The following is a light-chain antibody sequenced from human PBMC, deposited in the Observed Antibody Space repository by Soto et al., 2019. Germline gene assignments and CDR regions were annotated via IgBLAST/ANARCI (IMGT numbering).Light chain of an antibody. CDR3: QQYGSSPWT. J-gene: IGKJ1*01. V-gene: IGKV3-20*01. CDR1: QSVGSSY. CDR2: GAS. Sequence: EIVLTQSPGTLSLSPGERATLSCRASQSVGSSYLAWYQQKPGQAPRLLIYGASSRATGIPARFSGSGSGTDFTLTISRLEPEDFAVYYCQQYGSSPWTFGQGTKVEIK.